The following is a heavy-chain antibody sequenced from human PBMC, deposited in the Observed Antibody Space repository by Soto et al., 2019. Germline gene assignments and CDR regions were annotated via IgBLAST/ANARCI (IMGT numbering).Heavy chain of an antibody. D-gene: IGHD3-10*01. V-gene: IGHV3-74*01. CDR1: GFSFSSYW. CDR2: VNSDGSST. J-gene: IGHJ4*02. CDR3: VRLAYGSGSYYRFPDY. Sequence: EVQLVESGGGLVQPGGSLRLSCAASGFSFSSYWMHWVRQAPGKGLVGVSRVNSDGSSTSYADSVKGRFTISRDNAKNTLYLQMNSLRADDTAVYYCVRLAYGSGSYYRFPDYWGQGTLVTVSS.